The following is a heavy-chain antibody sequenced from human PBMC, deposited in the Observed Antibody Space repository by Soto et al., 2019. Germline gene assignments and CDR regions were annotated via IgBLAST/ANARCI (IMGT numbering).Heavy chain of an antibody. CDR1: GYTFTIYY. V-gene: IGHV1-46*01. J-gene: IGHJ3*02. D-gene: IGHD3-22*01. Sequence: ASVKDFCKASGYTFTIYYIHWVRQAPGQGLEWMGTINPSGGSTSYAQKFQGRVTMIRDTSTTTVYMELSSLRSEDTAVYYCARDRDYYDSRGFHGGFDIWGQGTMVTVSS. CDR3: ARDRDYYDSRGFHGGFDI. CDR2: INPSGGST.